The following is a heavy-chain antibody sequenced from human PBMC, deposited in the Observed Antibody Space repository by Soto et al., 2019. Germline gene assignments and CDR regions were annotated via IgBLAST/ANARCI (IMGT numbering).Heavy chain of an antibody. D-gene: IGHD4-4*01. V-gene: IGHV1-69*08. CDR1: GGSVSSYT. J-gene: IGHJ4*02. CDR3: AGDSGYSNYAFDF. Sequence: QVQLVQSGAEVKKPGTSVKVSCEASGGSVSSYTLSRVRQAPGQGLEWMGRIIPILGRANYAQKFQDRVTITADKSTSTAYMELSSLRSEDTAVYFCAGDSGYSNYAFDFWGQGTLITVSS. CDR2: IIPILGRA.